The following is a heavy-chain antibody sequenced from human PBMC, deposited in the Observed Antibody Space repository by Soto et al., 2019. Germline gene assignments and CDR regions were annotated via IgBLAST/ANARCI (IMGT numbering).Heavy chain of an antibody. D-gene: IGHD3-10*01. CDR3: AHSRNLITEDAQVGDFDY. J-gene: IGHJ4*02. CDR1: GFSLNTDGEG. CDR2: IYWDDDE. Sequence: QITLKESGPTQVKPTQTLTLTCSFSGFSLNTDGEGVGWVRHPPGEALEWLALIYWDDDERYSPSLKTRLTSTKDPSKDQVVRIMTNMDPVDTATYYCAHSRNLITEDAQVGDFDYWGQGTLVTVSS. V-gene: IGHV2-5*02.